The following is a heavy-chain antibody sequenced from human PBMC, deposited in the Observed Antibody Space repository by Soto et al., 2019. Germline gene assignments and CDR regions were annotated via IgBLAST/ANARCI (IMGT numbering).Heavy chain of an antibody. V-gene: IGHV4-61*01. Sequence: QVQLQESGPGLVKPSETLSLICTVSGGSVTSGSYYWSWIRQPPGKGLEWIGYTYYSGSTNYNPSLKSRVTMSVDTSKNQFSLKLSSVTAADTAVYYCARDNTIGAFAIWGQGTMVTVSS. J-gene: IGHJ3*02. CDR2: TYYSGST. CDR3: ARDNTIGAFAI. D-gene: IGHD3-16*01. CDR1: GGSVTSGSYY.